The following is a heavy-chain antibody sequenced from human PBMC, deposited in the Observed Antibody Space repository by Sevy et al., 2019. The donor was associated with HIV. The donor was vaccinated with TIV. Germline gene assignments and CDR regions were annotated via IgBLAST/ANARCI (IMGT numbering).Heavy chain of an antibody. D-gene: IGHD3-22*01. CDR2: IIPIFGTA. Sequence: ASVKVSCKASGGTFSSYAISWVRQAPGQGLEWMGGIIPIFGTAKYAQKFQGRDTITADESTSTAYMELSSLRSEDTAVYYCARATTTPQDYYDSSGYSDAFDIWGQGTMVTVSS. CDR3: ARATTTPQDYYDSSGYSDAFDI. V-gene: IGHV1-69*01. CDR1: GGTFSSYA. J-gene: IGHJ3*02.